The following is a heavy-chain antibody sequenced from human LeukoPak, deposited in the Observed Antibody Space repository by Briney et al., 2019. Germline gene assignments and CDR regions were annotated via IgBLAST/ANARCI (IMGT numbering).Heavy chain of an antibody. Sequence: ASVKVSCKASAYTFTDYYMHWVRQAPGQGLEWMGLINPTGGSTGYAQKFQGRVTMTRDMSTSTDYMELSSLRSEDTAIYYCARDNSVGDNAWWFDPWGQGTLVTVSS. D-gene: IGHD1-26*01. CDR3: ARDNSVGDNAWWFDP. J-gene: IGHJ5*02. V-gene: IGHV1-46*01. CDR2: INPTGGST. CDR1: AYTFTDYY.